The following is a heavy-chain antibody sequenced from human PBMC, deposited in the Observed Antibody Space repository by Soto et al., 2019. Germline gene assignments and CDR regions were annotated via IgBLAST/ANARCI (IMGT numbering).Heavy chain of an antibody. Sequence: PGGSLRLSCAASGFTFSSYGMHWVRQAPGKGLEWVSAISGSGGSTYYADSVKGRFTISRDNSKNTLYLQMNSLRAEDTAVYYCAKAVGDYSDYYYYGMDVWGQGTTVTVSS. D-gene: IGHD2-15*01. CDR2: ISGSGGST. J-gene: IGHJ6*02. CDR1: GFTFSSYG. V-gene: IGHV3-23*01. CDR3: AKAVGDYSDYYYYGMDV.